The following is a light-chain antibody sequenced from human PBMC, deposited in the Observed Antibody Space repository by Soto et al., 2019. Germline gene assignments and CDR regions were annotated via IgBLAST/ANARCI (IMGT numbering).Light chain of an antibody. CDR3: QQYNSYLGT. V-gene: IGKV1-5*01. J-gene: IGKJ1*01. CDR2: DAS. Sequence: DIQMTQSPSTLSASVGDRVTITCRASQSISSWLAWYQQKPGKAPKLLIYDASSLESRVPSRFSGSGSGTEFTLTISSLQPDDFATYYCQQYNSYLGTFGQGTKVEIK. CDR1: QSISSW.